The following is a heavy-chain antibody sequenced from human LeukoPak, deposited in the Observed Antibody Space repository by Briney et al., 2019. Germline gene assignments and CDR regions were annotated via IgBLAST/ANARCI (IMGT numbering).Heavy chain of an antibody. Sequence: PGGSLRLSCVASRFTFSDYYMSWIRQAPGKGLEWISYISTSGSTIYYADSVKGRFTISRDNSKNTLYLQMNSLRAEDTAVYYCAKAMVRGVPRWFDPWGQGTLVTVSS. CDR3: AKAMVRGVPRWFDP. J-gene: IGHJ5*02. D-gene: IGHD3-10*01. CDR1: RFTFSDYY. CDR2: ISTSGSTI. V-gene: IGHV3-11*01.